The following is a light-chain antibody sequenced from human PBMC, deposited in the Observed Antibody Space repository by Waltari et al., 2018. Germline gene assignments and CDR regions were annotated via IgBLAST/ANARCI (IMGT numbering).Light chain of an antibody. CDR2: GAS. V-gene: IGKV3-20*01. CDR3: QHYGPSPQGT. CDR1: QSISDTY. J-gene: IGKJ3*01. Sequence: EFVLTQSPGTLSLSPGERATLSCRARQSISDTYLGWYQQRPGQAPRLLIYGASSRATGIPDRFSGSGSGTDFTLTISRLEPEDFAVYYCQHYGPSPQGTFGPGTRLDI.